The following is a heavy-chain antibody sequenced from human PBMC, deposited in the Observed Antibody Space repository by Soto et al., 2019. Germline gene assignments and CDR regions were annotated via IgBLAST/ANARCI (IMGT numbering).Heavy chain of an antibody. J-gene: IGHJ1*01. Sequence: GGSLRLSCAASGFTFSSYSMNWVRQAPGKGLEWVSSISSSSSYIYYADSVKGRFTISRDNAKNSLYLQMNSLRAEDTAVYYCAREPAAGIAAADKEYFQHWGQGTLVTVSS. CDR2: ISSSSSYI. V-gene: IGHV3-21*01. CDR3: AREPAAGIAAADKEYFQH. D-gene: IGHD6-13*01. CDR1: GFTFSSYS.